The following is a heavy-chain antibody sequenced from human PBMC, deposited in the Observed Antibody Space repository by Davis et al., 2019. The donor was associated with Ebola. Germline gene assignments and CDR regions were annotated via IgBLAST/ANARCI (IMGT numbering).Heavy chain of an antibody. CDR3: ARGRDVWSALQF. Sequence: ASVKVSCKASGYTFANYDIHWVRQATGQGLEWMGWMNPNSDNRGYAQKFQGRVTMTRDTSLSTAYMDMASLKSDDTAVYYCARGRDVWSALQFWGQGTPVTVSS. J-gene: IGHJ4*02. CDR1: GYTFANYD. V-gene: IGHV1-8*01. CDR2: MNPNSDNR. D-gene: IGHD3-3*01.